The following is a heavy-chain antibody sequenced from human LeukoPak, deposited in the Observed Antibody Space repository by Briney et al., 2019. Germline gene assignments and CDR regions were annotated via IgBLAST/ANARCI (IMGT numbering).Heavy chain of an antibody. V-gene: IGHV6-1*01. D-gene: IGHD3-16*01. J-gene: IGHJ4*02. Sequence: SQTLSLTCAISGDSVSRNGAAWNWIRQSPSRGLEWLGRTYYRSKWYNDYAVSVKSRITINSDTSKNQFSLQLNSVTPEDTAVYYCASEIVRGSVNYDFWGQGTLVTVSS. CDR1: GDSVSRNGAA. CDR2: TYYRSKWYN. CDR3: ASEIVRGSVNYDF.